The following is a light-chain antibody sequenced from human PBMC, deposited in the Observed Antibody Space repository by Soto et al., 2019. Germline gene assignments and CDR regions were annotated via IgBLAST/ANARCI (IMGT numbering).Light chain of an antibody. CDR3: QQYNNWPLT. V-gene: IGKV3D-15*01. CDR1: QNVFSN. Sequence: IVLTQSPATLSVSPGERASLSCAASQNVFSNLAWDQQIPGQAPRLLSYGASTRATGVPARFSGSGSGTEFTLTISSLQSEDVAVYWCQQYNNWPLTFGPGTRLEIK. J-gene: IGKJ5*01. CDR2: GAS.